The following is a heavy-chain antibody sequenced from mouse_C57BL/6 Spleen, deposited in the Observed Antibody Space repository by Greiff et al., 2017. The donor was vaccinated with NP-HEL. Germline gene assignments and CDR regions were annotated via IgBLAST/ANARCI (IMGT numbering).Heavy chain of an antibody. J-gene: IGHJ4*01. CDR1: GYTFTSYW. CDR3: ARRITTVVAKDAMDY. D-gene: IGHD1-1*01. V-gene: IGHV1-7*01. Sequence: QVHVKQSGAELAKPGASVKLSCKASGYTFTSYWMHWVKQRPGQGLEWIGYINPSSGYTKYNQKFKDKATLTADKSSSTAYMQLSSLTYEDSAVYYCARRITTVVAKDAMDYWGQGTSVTVSS. CDR2: INPSSGYT.